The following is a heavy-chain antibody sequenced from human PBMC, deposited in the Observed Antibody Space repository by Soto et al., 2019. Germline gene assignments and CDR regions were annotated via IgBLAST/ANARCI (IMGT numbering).Heavy chain of an antibody. D-gene: IGHD3-9*01. J-gene: IGHJ6*02. CDR3: ARGGYDILTGYYIHYYYGMDV. CDR2: ISAYNGNT. Sequence: WASVKVSCKASGYTFTSYGISWVRQAPGQGLEWMGWISAYNGNTNYAQKLQGRVTMTTDTSTSTAYMELRSLRSDDTAVYYCARGGYDILTGYYIHYYYGMDVWGQGTTVTVSS. V-gene: IGHV1-18*01. CDR1: GYTFTSYG.